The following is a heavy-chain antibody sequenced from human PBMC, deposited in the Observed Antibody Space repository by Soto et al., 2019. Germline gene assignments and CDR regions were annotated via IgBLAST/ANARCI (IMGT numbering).Heavy chain of an antibody. D-gene: IGHD5-12*01. J-gene: IGHJ6*04. CDR2: ISGSGGST. Sequence: PGGSLRLSCAASGFTFSSYAMSWVRQAPGKGLEWVSAISGSGGSTYYADSVKGRFTISRDNSKNTLYLQMNSLRAEDTAVYYCAKVSWGRYSGYDSFSYYYYGMDVWGEGTTVTVSS. V-gene: IGHV3-23*01. CDR1: GFTFSSYA. CDR3: AKVSWGRYSGYDSFSYYYYGMDV.